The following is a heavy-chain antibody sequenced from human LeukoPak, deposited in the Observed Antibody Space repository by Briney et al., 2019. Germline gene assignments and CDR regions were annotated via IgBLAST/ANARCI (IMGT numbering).Heavy chain of an antibody. CDR3: ARADYDFWSGYFDY. Sequence: PSETLSLTCTVSGGSISSSSYYWGWIRQPPGKGLEWIGSIYYSGSTYYNPSLKSRVTISVDTSKNQFSLKLSSVTAADTAVYYCARADYDFWSGYFDYWGQGTLVTVSS. J-gene: IGHJ4*02. CDR1: GGSISSSSYY. CDR2: IYYSGST. V-gene: IGHV4-39*01. D-gene: IGHD3-3*01.